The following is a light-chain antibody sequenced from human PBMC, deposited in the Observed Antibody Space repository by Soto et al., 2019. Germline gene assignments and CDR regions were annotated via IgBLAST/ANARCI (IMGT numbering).Light chain of an antibody. V-gene: IGKV1-27*01. CDR1: QDISVY. CDR2: SAS. J-gene: IGKJ5*01. Sequence: DIPMTQSPSSLSASVGDRVTITCRASQDISVYLAWYQQKPGKVPKLLIYSASTLQSGVPSRFSGSGSGTDFTLTISSLQPEDDATYYCQKFNTAPLTFGQGTRLEIK. CDR3: QKFNTAPLT.